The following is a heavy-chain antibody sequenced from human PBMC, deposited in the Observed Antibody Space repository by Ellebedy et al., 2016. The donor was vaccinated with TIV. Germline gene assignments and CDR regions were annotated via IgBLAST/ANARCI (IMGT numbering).Heavy chain of an antibody. D-gene: IGHD7-27*01. CDR1: GFDFRHNP. V-gene: IGHV3-48*04. CDR3: AKDYPNWANDF. Sequence: GGSLRLXCKGSGFDFRHNPMNWVRQAPGKGLEWISYISAGGDAIDYADSVKGRFTISRDNARTSLYLQMNSLRVDDTATYYCAKDYPNWANDFWGQGALVTVSS. CDR2: ISAGGDAI. J-gene: IGHJ4*02.